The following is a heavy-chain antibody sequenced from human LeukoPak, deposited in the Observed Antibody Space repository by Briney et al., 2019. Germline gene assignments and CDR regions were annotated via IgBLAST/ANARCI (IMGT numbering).Heavy chain of an antibody. V-gene: IGHV4-59*01. J-gene: IGHJ3*02. CDR3: ARGAYPDAFDI. Sequence: SETLSLTCTVSGGSISRYYWSWIRQPPGKGLEWIGYIYYSGSTNYNPSLKSRVTISVDTSKNQFSLKLSSVTAADTAVYYCARGAYPDAFDIWGQGTMVAVSS. CDR2: IYYSGST. D-gene: IGHD2-21*01. CDR1: GGSISRYY.